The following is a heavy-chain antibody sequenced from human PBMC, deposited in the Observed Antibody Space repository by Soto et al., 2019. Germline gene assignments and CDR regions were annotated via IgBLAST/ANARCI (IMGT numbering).Heavy chain of an antibody. V-gene: IGHV3-30-3*01. CDR2: ISYDGSNK. Sequence: GGSLRLSCAASGFTFSSYAMHWVRQAPGKGLEWVAVISYDGSNKYYADSVKGRFTISRDNSKNTLYLQMNSLRAEDTDVYYWARDLFFQQQLGAGGRDVWGKGPTVTVS. J-gene: IGHJ6*04. D-gene: IGHD6-13*01. CDR1: GFTFSSYA. CDR3: ARDLFFQQQLGAGGRDV.